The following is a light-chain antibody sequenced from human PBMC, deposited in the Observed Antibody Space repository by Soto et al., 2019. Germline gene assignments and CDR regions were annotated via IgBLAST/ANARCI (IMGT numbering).Light chain of an antibody. CDR1: QGISSY. Sequence: IQLTQSPSFLSASVGDRVTITCRASQGISSYLAWYQQKPGKAPKLLIYAASTLQSVVPSRFSGSGSGTEFTLTISSLQPEDFATYYCQQLNSYPDTFGGGTKVDIK. CDR2: AAS. CDR3: QQLNSYPDT. J-gene: IGKJ4*01. V-gene: IGKV1-9*01.